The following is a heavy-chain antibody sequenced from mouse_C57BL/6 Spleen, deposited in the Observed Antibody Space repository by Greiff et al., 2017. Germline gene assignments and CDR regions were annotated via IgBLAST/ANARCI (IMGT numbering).Heavy chain of an antibody. CDR3: ARSGYYGNYDAMDY. Sequence: VQLQESGPELVKPGASVKISCKASGYAFNSSWMNWVKQRPGKGLEWIGRIYPGDGDTNYNGKFKGKATLTADKSSSTAYMQLSSLTSEDSAVYFCARSGYYGNYDAMDYWGQGTSVTVSS. D-gene: IGHD2-1*01. CDR1: GYAFNSSW. J-gene: IGHJ4*01. V-gene: IGHV1-82*01. CDR2: IYPGDGDT.